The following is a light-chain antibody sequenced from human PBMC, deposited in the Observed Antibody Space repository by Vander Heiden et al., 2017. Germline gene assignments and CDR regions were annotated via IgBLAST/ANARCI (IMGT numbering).Light chain of an antibody. J-gene: IGLJ2*01. V-gene: IGLV1-40*01. Sequence: QSVLTPPPSVSGAPGQRVTLSCTGSRSDIGGGYPVHWYQQLPEASHKLLISVNTKRPAGVPDRFSGSKSGAAAALAITGLQEEEEADYYCQADHNGSNVVFGGGTKRTVL. CDR1: RSDIGGGYP. CDR3: QADHNGSNVV. CDR2: VNT.